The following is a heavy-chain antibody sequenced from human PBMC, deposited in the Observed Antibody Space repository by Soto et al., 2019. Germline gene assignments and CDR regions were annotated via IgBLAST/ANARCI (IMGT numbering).Heavy chain of an antibody. D-gene: IGHD3-10*01. J-gene: IGHJ5*02. Sequence: GGSLRLSCAVSGFTFSSYGMSWVRQAPGKGLEWVSGISGSGRSTYYADSVKGRFTISRDNSKNTLYLQMNSLRAEDTAVYYCAKDPDYYGSGLKGIPWGQGTLVTVSS. V-gene: IGHV3-23*01. CDR3: AKDPDYYGSGLKGIP. CDR2: ISGSGRST. CDR1: GFTFSSYG.